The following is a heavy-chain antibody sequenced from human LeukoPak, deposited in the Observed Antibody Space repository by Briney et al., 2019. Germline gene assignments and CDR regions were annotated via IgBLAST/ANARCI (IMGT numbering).Heavy chain of an antibody. J-gene: IGHJ6*02. CDR1: GFTFSSYW. V-gene: IGHV3-74*01. CDR2: INSEGSRT. CDR3: ARDGAYYYDSSGYFYGMDV. Sequence: GGSLRLSCAASGFTFSSYWVHWVRQAPGKGLVWVSRINSEGSRTFYADSVKGRFTISRDNAKNTLYLQMNSLRAEDTAVYYCARDGAYYYDSSGYFYGMDVWGQGTTVTVSS. D-gene: IGHD3-22*01.